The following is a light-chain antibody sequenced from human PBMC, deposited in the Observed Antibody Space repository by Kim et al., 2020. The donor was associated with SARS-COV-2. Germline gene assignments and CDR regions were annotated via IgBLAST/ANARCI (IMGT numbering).Light chain of an antibody. CDR3: SSSTPNTTPL. J-gene: IGLJ2*01. CDR2: DVT. CDR1: SSDVGGYNF. V-gene: IGLV2-14*03. Sequence: QSVLTQPASVSGSPGQSVAISCTGTSSDVGGYNFVSWFQQHPGKAPKLVIYDVTKRPSGVSNRFSGSKSGNTASLTISGLQAEDEADYYCSSSTPNTTPLFGGGTQLTVL.